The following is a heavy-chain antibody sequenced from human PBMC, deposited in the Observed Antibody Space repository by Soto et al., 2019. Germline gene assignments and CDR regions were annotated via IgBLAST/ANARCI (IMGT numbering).Heavy chain of an antibody. Sequence: LGLACASSGFMLKNSAVNWVSYTPGKGLEWVSSISGSGSTINYADSVRGRFTISADKSISTAYLQWSSLKASDTAMYYCARKYSSSWYYFDNRGQRILVTVSS. D-gene: IGHD6-13*01. V-gene: IGHV3-23*01. J-gene: IGHJ4*02. CDR1: GFMLKNSA. CDR3: ARKYSSSWYYFDN. CDR2: ISGSGSTI.